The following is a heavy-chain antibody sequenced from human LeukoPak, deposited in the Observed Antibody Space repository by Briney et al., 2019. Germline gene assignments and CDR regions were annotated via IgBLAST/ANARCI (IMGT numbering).Heavy chain of an antibody. D-gene: IGHD3-22*01. CDR3: ARGRTYYDSTPFDY. J-gene: IGHJ4*02. CDR1: GYTFTSSD. CDR2: MTPNGGDT. Sequence: ASVKVSCKASGYTFTSSDINWVRQATGQGLEWMGWMTPNGGDTGYAQNFQGRVTMTRDISISTAYMELSGLRSEDTAVYYCARGRTYYDSTPFDYWGQGTLVTVSS. V-gene: IGHV1-8*01.